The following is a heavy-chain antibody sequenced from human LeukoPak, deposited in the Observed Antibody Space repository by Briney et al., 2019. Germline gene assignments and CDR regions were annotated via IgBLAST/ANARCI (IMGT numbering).Heavy chain of an antibody. CDR2: INSDGSST. V-gene: IGHV3-74*01. J-gene: IGHJ3*02. Sequence: GGSLRLSCAASGFTFSSYWMHWVRQAPGKGLLWVSRINSDGSSTSYADSVKGRFTTSRDNAKNTLYLQMNSLRAEDTAVYYCARSQGSSDAFDIWGQGTMVTVSP. CDR1: GFTFSSYW. CDR3: ARSQGSSDAFDI. D-gene: IGHD2-2*01.